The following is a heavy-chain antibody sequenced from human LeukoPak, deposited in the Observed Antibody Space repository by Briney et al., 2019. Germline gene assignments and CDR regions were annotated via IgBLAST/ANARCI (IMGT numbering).Heavy chain of an antibody. V-gene: IGHV1-8*02. D-gene: IGHD6-19*01. J-gene: IGHJ6*03. Sequence: VASVKVSCKTSGYTFTSYDINWVRQATGQGIEWMGWMNPNSGNTGYAQKFQGRVTMTRNTSISTAYMELSSLRSEDTAVYYCARPAVYSSGWYHKVEYMDVWGKGTTVTISS. CDR1: GYTFTSYD. CDR3: ARPAVYSSGWYHKVEYMDV. CDR2: MNPNSGNT.